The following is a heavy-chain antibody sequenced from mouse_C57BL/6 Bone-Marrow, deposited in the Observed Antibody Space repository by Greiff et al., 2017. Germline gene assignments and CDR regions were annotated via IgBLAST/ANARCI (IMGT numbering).Heavy chain of an antibody. CDR1: GFPFRSYA. CDR2: ISDGGSFT. D-gene: IGHD4-1*01. V-gene: IGHV5-4*01. J-gene: IGHJ2*01. CDR3: ARSWDLDC. Sequence: EVQLVESGGGLVKPGGSLKLSCAASGFPFRSYAMSWVRQTPEKRLGWVATISDGGSFTYYPDNVKGRFTISRDNAKNNLYLQMSHLKSEDTAMYYGARSWDLDCWGQGTTLTVSS.